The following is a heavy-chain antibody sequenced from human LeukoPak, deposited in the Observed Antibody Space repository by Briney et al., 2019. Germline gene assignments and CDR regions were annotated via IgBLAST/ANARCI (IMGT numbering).Heavy chain of an antibody. V-gene: IGHV4-59*08. CDR3: ASRAAMTTVTTGAFDI. J-gene: IGHJ3*02. CDR1: GGSISSYY. CDR2: IYYTGST. Sequence: SETLSLTCIVSGGSISSYYWSWIRQPPGKGLEWIGYIYYTGSTNYNPSLKSRVTISLDTSKSQFSLKLSSVTAADTAVYYCASRAAMTTVTTGAFDIWGQGTMVTVSS. D-gene: IGHD4-17*01.